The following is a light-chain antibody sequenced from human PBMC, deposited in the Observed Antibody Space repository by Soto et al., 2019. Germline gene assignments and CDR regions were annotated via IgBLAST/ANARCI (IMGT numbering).Light chain of an antibody. CDR3: QQYGSSPRVT. Sequence: EIVLTQSPGTLSLSPGERATLSCRASQSVSSSYLAWYQQKPGQAPRLLIYGASSRATGIPDRFSGSGSGTDFTLTISRLEPEDFAVYYCQQYGSSPRVTFGGGTKEEIK. CDR2: GAS. V-gene: IGKV3-20*01. CDR1: QSVSSSY. J-gene: IGKJ4*01.